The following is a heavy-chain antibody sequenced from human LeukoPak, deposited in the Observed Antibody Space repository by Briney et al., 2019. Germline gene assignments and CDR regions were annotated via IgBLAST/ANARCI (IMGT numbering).Heavy chain of an antibody. Sequence: SETLSLTCTVSGGSISSYYWSWIRQPPGKGLEWIGYIYYSGSTNYNPSLKSRVTISVDTSKNQFSLKLSSVTAAGTAVYYCARYYYGSGSQGAYFDYWGQGTLVTVTS. D-gene: IGHD3-10*01. V-gene: IGHV4-59*01. J-gene: IGHJ4*02. CDR1: GGSISSYY. CDR2: IYYSGST. CDR3: ARYYYGSGSQGAYFDY.